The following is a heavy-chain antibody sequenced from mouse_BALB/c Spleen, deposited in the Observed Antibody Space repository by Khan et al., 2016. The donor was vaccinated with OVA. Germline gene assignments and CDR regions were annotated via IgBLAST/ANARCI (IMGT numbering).Heavy chain of an antibody. D-gene: IGHD2-5*01. CDR3: ARGGAAYYRNNGGTMDY. CDR2: INTHSGVP. Sequence: QIQLVQSGPELKKPGETVRISCKASGYTFTTAGMQRVQKMPGKGLKWIGWINTHSGVPKYAEDFKGRFVFSLEPSASTASLQITNLKNEDTATYCCARGGAAYYRNNGGTMDYWGQGTSGTVAS. J-gene: IGHJ4*01. V-gene: IGHV9-4*02. CDR1: GYTFTTAG.